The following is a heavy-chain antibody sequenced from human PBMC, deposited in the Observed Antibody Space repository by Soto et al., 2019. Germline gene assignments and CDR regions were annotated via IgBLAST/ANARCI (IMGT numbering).Heavy chain of an antibody. D-gene: IGHD6-13*01. CDR2: INWNSGSI. CDR1: GFTFDDYA. Sequence: EVQLVESGGGLVQPGRSLRLSCAASGFTFDDYAMHWVRQVPGKGLEWVSGINWNSGSIGYGDSVKGRFAISRDNAKNSLHLQMNSLSAXXTAFYYCVKDESINWYSGHFRHWGQGTLVTVSS. V-gene: IGHV3-9*01. J-gene: IGHJ1*01. CDR3: VKDESINWYSGHFRH.